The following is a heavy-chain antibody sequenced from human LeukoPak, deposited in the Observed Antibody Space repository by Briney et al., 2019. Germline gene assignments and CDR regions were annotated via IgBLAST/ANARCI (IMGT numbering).Heavy chain of an antibody. CDR2: ISYDGSNK. D-gene: IGHD3-10*01. CDR3: ASYGSSGY. V-gene: IGHV3-30*03. CDR1: GFTFSSYG. J-gene: IGHJ4*02. Sequence: PGGSLRLSCAASGFTFSSYGMHWVRQAPGKGLEWVAVISYDGSNKYYADSVKGRFTISRDNSKNTLYLQMNSLRAEDTAVYYCASYGSSGYWGQGTLVTVSS.